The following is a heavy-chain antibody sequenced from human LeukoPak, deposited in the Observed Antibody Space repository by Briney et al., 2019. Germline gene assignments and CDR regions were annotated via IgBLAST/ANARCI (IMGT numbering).Heavy chain of an antibody. CDR3: ARAHSSSSTFGL. Sequence: GGSLRLSCAASGFTFSSYAMSWVRQAPGKGLEWVSAISGSGGSTYYADSVKGRFTISRDNTKNTLYLQLNSLRADDTAVYYCARAHSSSSTFGLWGQGTLVTVSS. CDR1: GFTFSSYA. V-gene: IGHV3-23*01. D-gene: IGHD6-6*01. CDR2: ISGSGGST. J-gene: IGHJ4*02.